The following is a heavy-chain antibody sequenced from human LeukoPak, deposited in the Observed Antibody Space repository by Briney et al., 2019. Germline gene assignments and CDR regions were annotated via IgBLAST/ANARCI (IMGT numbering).Heavy chain of an antibody. CDR3: ARDWRYYGMDV. CDR2: INGDGSST. J-gene: IGHJ6*02. V-gene: IGHV3-74*03. CDR1: GFTLSSYW. Sequence: GGSLRLSCAASGFTLSSYWMHWVRQAPGMGLVWVSCINGDGSSTKYADSVKGRFTISSDNAKKTLYLQMNSLRAEDTAMYYCARDWRYYGMDVWGQGTTVTVSS.